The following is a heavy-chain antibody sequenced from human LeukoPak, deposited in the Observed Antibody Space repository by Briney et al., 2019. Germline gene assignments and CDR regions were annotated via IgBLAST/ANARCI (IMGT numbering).Heavy chain of an antibody. CDR3: ARDGELLPPTHFDY. D-gene: IGHD2-15*01. CDR1: GFTFSSYS. J-gene: IGHJ4*02. Sequence: GGSLRLSCAASGFTFSSYSMNWVGQAPGKGLEWVSSVSSSSSYIYYADSVKGRFTISRDNAKNSLYLQMNSLRAEDTAVYYCARDGELLPPTHFDYWGQGTLVTVSS. V-gene: IGHV3-21*01. CDR2: VSSSSSYI.